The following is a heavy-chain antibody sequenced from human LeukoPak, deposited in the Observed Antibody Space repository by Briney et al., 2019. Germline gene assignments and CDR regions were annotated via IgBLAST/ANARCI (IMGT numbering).Heavy chain of an antibody. J-gene: IGHJ5*02. CDR3: ARDARHRYCSSTSCYRGWLDP. V-gene: IGHV1-69*13. D-gene: IGHD2-2*01. Sequence: SVKVSCKASRGTLSSYAISWVRQARGQGLEWMGGIIPIFGTANYAQKSQGRVTITADESTSTAYIELSSLRSEDTAVYYCARDARHRYCSSTSCYRGWLDPWGQGTLVTVSS. CDR1: RGTLSSYA. CDR2: IIPIFGTA.